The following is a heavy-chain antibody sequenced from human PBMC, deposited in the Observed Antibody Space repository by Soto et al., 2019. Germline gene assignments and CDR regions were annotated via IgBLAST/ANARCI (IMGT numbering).Heavy chain of an antibody. CDR3: ATTGMGITLYYYYHGMDV. CDR1: GFTVSTHY. D-gene: IGHD3-10*01. Sequence: EVQLVESGGGLVQPGGSLRLSCAASGFTVSTHYMTWVRQAPGKGLEWVSVMFYGGSTYYADSVKGRFAISREDSENTLYLQMNSLRAEDTAVYYCATTGMGITLYYYYHGMDVWGQGTTVTVSS. V-gene: IGHV3-66*01. J-gene: IGHJ6*02. CDR2: MFYGGST.